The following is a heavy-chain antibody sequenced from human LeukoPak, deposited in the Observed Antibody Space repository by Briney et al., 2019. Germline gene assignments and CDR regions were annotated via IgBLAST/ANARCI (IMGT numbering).Heavy chain of an antibody. D-gene: IGHD1-1*01. Sequence: FTSSGSGFTFNGSWMNWVRQVPGKGLEWVANMDPSGTQTRYVDSVKGRFTISKDDPGTSLYLEMHSLRAEDTAIYYCAIWTSGNYWGQGALVTVSS. J-gene: IGHJ4*02. V-gene: IGHV3-7*01. CDR3: AIWTSGNY. CDR2: MDPSGTQT. CDR1: GFTFNGSW.